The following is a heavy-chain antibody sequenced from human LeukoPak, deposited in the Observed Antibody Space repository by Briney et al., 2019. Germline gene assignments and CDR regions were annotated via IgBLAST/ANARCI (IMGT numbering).Heavy chain of an antibody. V-gene: IGHV1-2*02. D-gene: IGHD3-10*01. Sequence: ASVKVSCKASGYTFTGYYMHWGRQAPGQGLEGMGWINPNSGGTNYAQKFQGRVTMTRDTSISTAYMELSRLRSDDTAVYYCARGGHRRYYYTSGSAFDPWGQGTLVTVSS. CDR3: ARGGHRRYYYTSGSAFDP. CDR2: INPNSGGT. CDR1: GYTFTGYY. J-gene: IGHJ5*02.